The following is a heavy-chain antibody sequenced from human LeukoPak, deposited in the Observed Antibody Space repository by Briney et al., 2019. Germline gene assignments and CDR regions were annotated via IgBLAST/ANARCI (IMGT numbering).Heavy chain of an antibody. CDR2: IYHSGST. J-gene: IGHJ6*03. Sequence: SETLSLTCTVSGGSISSGGYYWSWIRQPPGKGLEWIGYIYHSGSTYYNPSLKSRVTISVDRSKNQFSLKLSSVTAADTAVYYCARGGAAAGSIDPYYYYMDVWGKGTTVTVSS. V-gene: IGHV4-30-2*01. CDR1: GGSISSGGYY. CDR3: ARGGAAAGSIDPYYYYMDV. D-gene: IGHD6-13*01.